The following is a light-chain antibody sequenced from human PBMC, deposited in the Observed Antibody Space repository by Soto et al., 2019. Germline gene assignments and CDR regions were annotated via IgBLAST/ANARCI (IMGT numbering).Light chain of an antibody. CDR1: QSISNN. CDR2: GAS. J-gene: IGKJ5*01. CDR3: QQHNQWPIT. V-gene: IGKV3-15*01. Sequence: EILMTQSPATLSVSPGGRSTLSCRAIQSISNNLAWYQQKPGQAPRLLIYGASTRATGIPARFSGSGSGTEFTLTISSLQSEDSAVYYCQQHNQWPITFGQGTRLEIK.